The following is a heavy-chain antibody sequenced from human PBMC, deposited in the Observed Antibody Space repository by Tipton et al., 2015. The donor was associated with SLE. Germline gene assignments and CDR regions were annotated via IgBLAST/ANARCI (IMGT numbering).Heavy chain of an antibody. V-gene: IGHV4-34*12. J-gene: IGHJ4*02. Sequence: TLSLTCAVYSGSFTAYYWSWILQPPGKGLEWLGEIMHSGVINYNPSLRSRVTISVDMSKNQVSLQLSSVTAADTAVYYCARDPYSSGLDYWGQGTLVTVSS. D-gene: IGHD6-19*01. CDR2: IMHSGVI. CDR3: ARDPYSSGLDY. CDR1: SGSFTAYY.